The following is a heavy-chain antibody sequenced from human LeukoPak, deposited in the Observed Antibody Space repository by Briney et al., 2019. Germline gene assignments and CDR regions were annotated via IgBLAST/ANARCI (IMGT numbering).Heavy chain of an antibody. V-gene: IGHV4-39*01. D-gene: IGHD3-10*01. CDR2: VSHSGNT. CDR1: GDSITSSDHY. J-gene: IGHJ2*01. CDR3: ARHLYYSASAFWYIDL. Sequence: SETLSLTCTLSGDSITSSDHYWVWIRRSPGKGLEWIGSVSHSGNTYYKSSLKSRVTVSLDTSKNEFSLILTSVTAADTAEYYCARHLYYSASAFWYIDLWGRGTLVIVSP.